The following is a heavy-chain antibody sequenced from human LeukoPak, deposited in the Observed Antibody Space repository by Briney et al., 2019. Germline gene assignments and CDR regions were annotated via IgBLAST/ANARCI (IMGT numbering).Heavy chain of an antibody. CDR3: TRVGDGAAAANPFDY. V-gene: IGHV3-73*01. Sequence: GRSLRLSCAASGFTFSGSDIHWVRQASGKGLEWVGRLRSKAKNYATAYAASVKGRFTISRDDSKNTAYLQMNSLKTEDTAVYYCTRVGDGAAAANPFDYWGQGTLVTVSS. CDR2: LRSKAKNYAT. J-gene: IGHJ4*02. D-gene: IGHD6-13*01. CDR1: GFTFSGSD.